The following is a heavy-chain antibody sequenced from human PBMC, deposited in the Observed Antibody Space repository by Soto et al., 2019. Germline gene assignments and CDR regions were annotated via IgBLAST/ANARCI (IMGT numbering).Heavy chain of an antibody. CDR3: ARAGGFMEYYFDY. V-gene: IGHV4-59*01. J-gene: IGHJ4*02. Sequence: PSETLSLTCTVSGGSISSYYWSWIRQPPGKGLEWIGYIYYSGSTNYNPSLKSRVTISVDTSKNQFSLKLSSVTAADTAVYYCARAGGFMEYYFDYWGQGTLVTVSS. CDR2: IYYSGST. CDR1: GGSISSYY. D-gene: IGHD2-15*01.